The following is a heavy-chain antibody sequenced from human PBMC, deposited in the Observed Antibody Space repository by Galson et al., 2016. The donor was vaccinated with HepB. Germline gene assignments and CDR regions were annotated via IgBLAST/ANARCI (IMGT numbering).Heavy chain of an antibody. CDR2: INPNSGGT. CDR3: ARDAWSGSYSGIDY. D-gene: IGHD1-26*01. Sequence: SVKVSCKVSGYAFTGYYMRWVRQTPGQGLEWMGWINPNSGGTNYAQKFQGWVTMTRDTSISTAYMELSRLKSDDTAVYYCARDAWSGSYSGIDYWGQGTLVTVSS. V-gene: IGHV1-2*04. CDR1: GYAFTGYY. J-gene: IGHJ4*02.